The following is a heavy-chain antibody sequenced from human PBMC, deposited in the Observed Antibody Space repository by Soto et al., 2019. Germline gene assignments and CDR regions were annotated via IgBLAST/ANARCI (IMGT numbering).Heavy chain of an antibody. CDR1: GFTVSSNY. D-gene: IGHD3-10*01. Sequence: EVQLVETGGGLIQPGGSLRLSCAASGFTVSSNYMSWVRQAPGKGLEWVSVIYSGGSTYYADSVKGRFTISRDNSKNTLYLQMNSLRAEDTAVYYCARKGDGSGSYSRLTPYYYYYYGMDVWGQGTTVTVSS. V-gene: IGHV3-53*02. CDR2: IYSGGST. CDR3: ARKGDGSGSYSRLTPYYYYYYGMDV. J-gene: IGHJ6*02.